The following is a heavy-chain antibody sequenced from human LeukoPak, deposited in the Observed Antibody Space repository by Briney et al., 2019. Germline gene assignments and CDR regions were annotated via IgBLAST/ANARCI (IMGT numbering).Heavy chain of an antibody. J-gene: IGHJ4*02. CDR3: AREGELLFDY. V-gene: IGHV4-39*07. D-gene: IGHD1-26*01. CDR2: IYYSGST. CDR1: GGSISSSSYY. Sequence: PSENLSLNCTVSGGSISSSSYYWGWIRQPPGKGLEWIGSIYYSGSTYYNPSLKSRVTISVDTSKNQFSLKLSSVTAADTAVYYCAREGELLFDYWGQGTLVTVSS.